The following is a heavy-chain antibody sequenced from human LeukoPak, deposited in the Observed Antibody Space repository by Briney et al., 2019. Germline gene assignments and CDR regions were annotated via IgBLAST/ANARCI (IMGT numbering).Heavy chain of an antibody. D-gene: IGHD3-10*01. CDR1: GFTFNNYA. CDR2: ISGSGYST. CDR3: ARALSNTVRGVGDY. V-gene: IGHV3-23*01. Sequence: GALRLPCVASGFTFNNYAMTWVRQAPGKGLEWVSAISGSGYSTYYADSVKGRFTISRDNAKNTLYLQMNSLRVEDTAVYYCARALSNTVRGVGDYWGQGTLVTVSS. J-gene: IGHJ4*02.